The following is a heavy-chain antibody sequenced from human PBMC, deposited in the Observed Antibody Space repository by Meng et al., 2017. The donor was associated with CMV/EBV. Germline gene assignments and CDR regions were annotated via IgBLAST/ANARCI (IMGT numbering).Heavy chain of an antibody. Sequence: GESLKISCAASGFTFSSYAMSWVRQAPGKGLEWVSAISGSGGSTYYADSVKGRFTISRDNSKNTLYLQMNSLRAEDTAVYYCAKRDRYCSSTSCYAHGMDVWGQGTTVTVSS. CDR3: AKRDRYCSSTSCYAHGMDV. CDR2: ISGSGGST. CDR1: GFTFSSYA. J-gene: IGHJ6*02. D-gene: IGHD2-2*01. V-gene: IGHV3-23*01.